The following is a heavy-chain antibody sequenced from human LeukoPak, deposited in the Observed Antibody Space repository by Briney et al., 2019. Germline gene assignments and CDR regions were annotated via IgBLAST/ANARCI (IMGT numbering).Heavy chain of an antibody. Sequence: SETLSLTCTVSGASISSYYWSWIRQPPGKGLEWIGYISYSGSTNYNPSLKSRVTISADTSKNQVSLTLSSVPAADTAVYYCARHPELYFLDYWGQGTLVTVSS. CDR3: ARHPELYFLDY. CDR1: GASISSYY. D-gene: IGHD2-8*01. V-gene: IGHV4-59*08. J-gene: IGHJ4*02. CDR2: ISYSGST.